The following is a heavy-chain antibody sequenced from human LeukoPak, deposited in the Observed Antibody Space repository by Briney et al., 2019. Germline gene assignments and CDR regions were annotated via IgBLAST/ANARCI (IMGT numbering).Heavy chain of an antibody. CDR3: AKWDSWIDY. J-gene: IGHJ4*02. CDR1: SLTLSAYA. D-gene: IGHD1-26*01. CDR2: ISHDGGQT. V-gene: IGHV3-23*01. Sequence: PGGSLRLSCSASSLTLSAYAMVWVRQAPGQGLEWVSGISHDGGQTFHADFVRGRFTISRDNSKNTLYLQMNSLRAEDTAVYYCAKWDSWIDYWGQGTLVTVSS.